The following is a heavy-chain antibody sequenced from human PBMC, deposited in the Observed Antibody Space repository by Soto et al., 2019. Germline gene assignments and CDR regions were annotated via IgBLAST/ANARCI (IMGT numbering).Heavy chain of an antibody. CDR2: IDPSDSYT. CDR3: ARLGYCSSTSCSYYYYYGMDV. V-gene: IGHV5-10-1*01. Sequence: ESVKICFKGAGYSCTSYWISWVRQIPGKGLEWMGRIDPSDSYTNYSPSFQGHVTISADKSISTAYLQWSSLKASDTAMYYCARLGYCSSTSCSYYYYYGMDVWGQGTTVTVS. D-gene: IGHD2-2*01. CDR1: GYSCTSYW. J-gene: IGHJ6*02.